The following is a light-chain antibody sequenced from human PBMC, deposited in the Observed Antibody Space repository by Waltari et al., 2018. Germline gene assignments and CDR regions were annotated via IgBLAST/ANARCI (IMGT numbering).Light chain of an antibody. Sequence: DIQLTQSPSFLSASVGDRVTFTCRASQGISTSLAWYQQRPGRVPELLMYSASTLQTGGPSRFSGSGSGTYFTLTISSLQPEDFATYYCQQLYDYPLTFGGGSKV. J-gene: IGKJ4*01. CDR2: SAS. CDR1: QGISTS. V-gene: IGKV1-9*01. CDR3: QQLYDYPLT.